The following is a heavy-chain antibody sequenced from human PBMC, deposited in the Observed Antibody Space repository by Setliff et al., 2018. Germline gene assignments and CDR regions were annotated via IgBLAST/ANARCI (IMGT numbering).Heavy chain of an antibody. CDR3: ARIFLYGTSWYFDN. CDR2: IKEDGSER. CDR1: GFTFSSHW. Sequence: GGSLRLSCAASGFTFSSHWMSWVRQAPGKGLEWVANIKEDGSERFYMDSMKGRFTISRDNSNNTLYLHMSSLRAEDTAVYFCARIFLYGTSWYFDNWGQGTLVTVSS. J-gene: IGHJ4*02. D-gene: IGHD3-3*01. V-gene: IGHV3-7*03.